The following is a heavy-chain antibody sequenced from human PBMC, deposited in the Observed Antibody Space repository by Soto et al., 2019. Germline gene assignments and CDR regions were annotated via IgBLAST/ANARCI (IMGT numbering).Heavy chain of an antibody. J-gene: IGHJ5*02. Sequence: QVQLQESGPGLVKPSETLSLTCTVSGGSISNYYWSWIRQPPGKGLEWIGYIYNSGSSNYHPTLENRVTISVDTSKNQFSLKLSSVTAADPAVYYWARDLGVGWYGAWGQGSLVTVSS. V-gene: IGHV4-59*01. CDR3: ARDLGVGWYGA. D-gene: IGHD6-19*01. CDR1: GGSISNYY. CDR2: IYNSGSS.